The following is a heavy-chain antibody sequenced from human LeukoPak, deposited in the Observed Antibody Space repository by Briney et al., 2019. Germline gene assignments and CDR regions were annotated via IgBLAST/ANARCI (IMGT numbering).Heavy chain of an antibody. D-gene: IGHD3-3*01. CDR1: GGSFSGYY. CDR3: ARSKKHDFWIGYYYYYMDV. CDR2: INHSGST. V-gene: IGHV4-34*01. Sequence: SETLSLTCAVYGGSFSGYYWSWIRQPPGKGLEWIGEINHSGSTNYNPSLKSRVTISVDTSNNQFSWKRSSVTAADPAVYYWARSKKHDFWIGYYYYYMDVWGKGTTVTVSS. J-gene: IGHJ6*03.